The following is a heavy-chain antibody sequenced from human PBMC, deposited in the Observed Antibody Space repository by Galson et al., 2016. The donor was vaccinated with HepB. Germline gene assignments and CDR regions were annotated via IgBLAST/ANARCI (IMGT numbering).Heavy chain of an antibody. V-gene: IGHV3-53*01. D-gene: IGHD5-12*01. Sequence: SLRLSCAASGFTISSHYMSRVRQAPGKGLEWVSTIYSDGSTYYADSVKGRFTISRDNSKNTLYLQMNSLRAEDTALYYCARGRGYSGYASYYGMDVWGQGTTVTVS. CDR3: ARGRGYSGYASYYGMDV. J-gene: IGHJ6*02. CDR2: IYSDGST. CDR1: GFTISSHY.